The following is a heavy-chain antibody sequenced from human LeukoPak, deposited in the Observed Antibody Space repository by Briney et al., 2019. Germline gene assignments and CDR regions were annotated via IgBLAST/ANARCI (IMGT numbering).Heavy chain of an antibody. D-gene: IGHD4-23*01. CDR2: IYPGDSDT. V-gene: IGHV5-51*01. CDR1: GYSFTSYW. J-gene: IGHJ6*02. Sequence: GESLKISCKGSGYSFTSYWIGWVRQMPGKGLEWMGIIYPGDSDTRYSPSFQGQVTISADKSISTAYLQWSSLKASDTAMYYCARHLAHYGGNRYYYYYGMDVWGQGTTVTVSS. CDR3: ARHLAHYGGNRYYYYYGMDV.